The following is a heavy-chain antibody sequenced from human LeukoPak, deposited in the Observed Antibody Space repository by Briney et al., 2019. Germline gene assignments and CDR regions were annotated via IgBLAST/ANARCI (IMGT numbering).Heavy chain of an antibody. CDR2: ISSSGSTI. Sequence: GGSLRLSCAASGFTFSSYETNWVRQAPGKGLEWVSYISSSGSTIYYADSVKGRFTISRDNAKNSLYLQMNSLRAEDTAVYYCARDFNRYSSGWYQSFDYWGQGTLVTVSS. D-gene: IGHD6-19*01. CDR3: ARDFNRYSSGWYQSFDY. V-gene: IGHV3-48*03. CDR1: GFTFSSYE. J-gene: IGHJ4*02.